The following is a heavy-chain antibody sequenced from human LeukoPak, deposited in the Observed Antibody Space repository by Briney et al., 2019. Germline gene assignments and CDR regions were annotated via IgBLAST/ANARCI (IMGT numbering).Heavy chain of an antibody. J-gene: IGHJ4*02. Sequence: SETLSLTCAVYGGSFSGYYWSWICQPPGKGLEWIGEINHSGSTNYNPSLKSRVTISVDTSKYQFSLKLSSVTAADTAVYYCARATANWNDNFDYWGQGTLVTVSS. CDR2: INHSGST. D-gene: IGHD1-20*01. CDR3: ARATANWNDNFDY. V-gene: IGHV4-34*01. CDR1: GGSFSGYY.